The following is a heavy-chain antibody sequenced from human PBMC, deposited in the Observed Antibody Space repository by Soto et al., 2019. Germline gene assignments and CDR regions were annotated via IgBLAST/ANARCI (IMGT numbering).Heavy chain of an antibody. CDR1: GFTFSSYA. V-gene: IGHV3-23*01. CDR3: AKDRVAAAGGLDYYYGMDV. Sequence: AGGSLRLSCAASGFTFSSYAMSWVRQAPGKGLEWVSAISGSGGSTYYADSVKGRFTISRDNSKNTLYLQMNSLRAEDTAVYYCAKDRVAAAGGLDYYYGMDVWGQGTTVTVSS. D-gene: IGHD6-13*01. J-gene: IGHJ6*02. CDR2: ISGSGGST.